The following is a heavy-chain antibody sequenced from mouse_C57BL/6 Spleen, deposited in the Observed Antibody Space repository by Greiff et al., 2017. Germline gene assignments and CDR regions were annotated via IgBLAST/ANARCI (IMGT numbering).Heavy chain of an antibody. V-gene: IGHV1-9*01. D-gene: IGHD1-1*01. Sequence: VMLVESGAELMKPGASVKLSCKATGYTFTGYWIEWVKQRPGHGLEWIGEILPGSGSTNYNEKFKGKATFTADTSSNPAYMQLSSLTTEDSAIYYCARKRVDIPYGSSFDYWGQGTTLTVSS. CDR2: ILPGSGST. CDR3: ARKRVDIPYGSSFDY. CDR1: GYTFTGYW. J-gene: IGHJ2*01.